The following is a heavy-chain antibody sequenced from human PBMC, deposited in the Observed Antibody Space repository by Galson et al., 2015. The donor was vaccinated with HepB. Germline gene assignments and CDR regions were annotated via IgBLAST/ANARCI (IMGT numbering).Heavy chain of an antibody. Sequence: SLRLSCAASGFTFSNYAMHWVRQAPGKGLEWVAVISDDGSSKYYADSVQGRLNISRDNSQNALSLHLNSLRAEDTAMYYCAKDRHTRSGWLSYFDYWGQGTLVTVSS. V-gene: IGHV3-30*18. CDR1: GFTFSNYA. CDR2: ISDDGSSK. CDR3: AKDRHTRSGWLSYFDY. J-gene: IGHJ4*02. D-gene: IGHD6-19*01.